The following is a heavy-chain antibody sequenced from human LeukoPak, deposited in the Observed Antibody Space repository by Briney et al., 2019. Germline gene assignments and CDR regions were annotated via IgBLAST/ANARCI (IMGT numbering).Heavy chain of an antibody. CDR2: INTNTGNP. CDR3: ARSEGGGYDSYYYYYGMDV. CDR1: GYTFTSYA. J-gene: IGHJ6*02. D-gene: IGHD5-12*01. Sequence: ASVKVSCKASGYTFTSYAMNWVRQAPGQGLEWMGWINTNTGNPTYAQGFTGRFVFSLDTSVSTGYLQISSLKAEDTAVYYCARSEGGGYDSYYYYYGMDVWGQGTTVTVSS. V-gene: IGHV7-4-1*02.